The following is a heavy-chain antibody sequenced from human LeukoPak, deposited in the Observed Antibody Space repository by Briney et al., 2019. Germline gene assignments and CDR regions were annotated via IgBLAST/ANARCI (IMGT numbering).Heavy chain of an antibody. CDR1: GYTFTSYD. CDR3: ARGRGYDMTTVVGGWY. J-gene: IGHJ4*02. CDR2: TNPNSGNT. Sequence: GASVKVSCKASGYTFTSYDINWVRQATGQGLEWMGWTNPNSGNTGYAQKFQGRVTITRNTSISTAYMELSSLRSEDTAVYYCARGRGYDMTTVVGGWYWGQGTLVTVSS. D-gene: IGHD4-23*01. V-gene: IGHV1-8*03.